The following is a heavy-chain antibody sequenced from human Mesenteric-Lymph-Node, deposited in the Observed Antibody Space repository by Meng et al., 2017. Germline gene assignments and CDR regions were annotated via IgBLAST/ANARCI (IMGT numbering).Heavy chain of an antibody. J-gene: IGHJ4*02. CDR2: ISGSGGST. D-gene: IGHD3-22*01. Sequence: GESLKISCAASGFTFSGYAMSWVRQAPGKGLEWVSAISGSGGSTYYADSVKGRFTISRDNSKNTLYLQMNSLRAEDTAVYYCAKEGDSSGYYLGGDYWGQGTLVTVSS. V-gene: IGHV3-23*01. CDR1: GFTFSGYA. CDR3: AKEGDSSGYYLGGDY.